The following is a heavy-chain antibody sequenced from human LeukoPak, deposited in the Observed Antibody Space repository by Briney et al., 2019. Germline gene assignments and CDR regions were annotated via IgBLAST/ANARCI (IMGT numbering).Heavy chain of an antibody. J-gene: IGHJ4*02. Sequence: GGSLRLSCAASGFTFGNYNMNWVRQAPGKGLEWVPYIASGGSRTIYYADSVKGRFTVSRDNAKNSLYLQMDSLRAEDTAVYYCARGGLVTITTLDYWGQGALVTVSS. CDR2: IASGGSRTI. V-gene: IGHV3-48*04. CDR1: GFTFGNYN. CDR3: ARGGLVTITTLDY. D-gene: IGHD3-22*01.